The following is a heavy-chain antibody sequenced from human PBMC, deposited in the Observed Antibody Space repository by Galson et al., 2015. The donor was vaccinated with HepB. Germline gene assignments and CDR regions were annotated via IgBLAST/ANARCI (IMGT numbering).Heavy chain of an antibody. CDR1: GGTFSSYA. D-gene: IGHD6-19*01. CDR2: IIPILGIA. J-gene: IGHJ4*02. CDR3: ARDGGGFNEEAGTRGTDY. V-gene: IGHV1-69*10. Sequence: VKVSCKASGGTFSSYAISWVRQAPGQGLEWMGRIIPILGIANYAQKFQGRVTITADKSTSTAYMELSSLRSEDTAVYYCARDGGGFNEEAGTRGTDYWGQGTLVTVSS.